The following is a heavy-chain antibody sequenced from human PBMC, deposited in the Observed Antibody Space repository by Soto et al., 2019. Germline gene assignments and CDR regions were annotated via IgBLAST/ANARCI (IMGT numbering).Heavy chain of an antibody. CDR3: ARQGGRYFDWLLPSDY. CDR1: GGSFSGYY. J-gene: IGHJ4*02. CDR2: INHSGST. D-gene: IGHD3-9*01. V-gene: IGHV4-34*01. Sequence: QVQLQQWGAGLLKPSETLSLTCAVYGGSFSGYYWSWIRQPPGKGLEWIGEINHSGSTNYNPSLKSRVTISVDTSKNQCSLKLSSVTAADTAVYYCARQGGRYFDWLLPSDYWGQGTLVTVSS.